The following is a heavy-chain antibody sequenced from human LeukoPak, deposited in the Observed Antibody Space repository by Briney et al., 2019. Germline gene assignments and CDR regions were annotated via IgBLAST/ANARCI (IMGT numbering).Heavy chain of an antibody. Sequence: PGGSLRLSCAASGFTFTNHPMHWVRQASEKRLEYVSAISPSGDRTWYADSVKGRFTISRDNSKNTMYLQMGSLRPEDMGVYYCARAFRPASDPHDFYDFWGRGTTVTVSS. CDR3: ARAFRPASDPHDFYDF. CDR2: ISPSGDRT. V-gene: IGHV3-64*02. J-gene: IGHJ3*01. CDR1: GFTFTNHP. D-gene: IGHD3/OR15-3a*01.